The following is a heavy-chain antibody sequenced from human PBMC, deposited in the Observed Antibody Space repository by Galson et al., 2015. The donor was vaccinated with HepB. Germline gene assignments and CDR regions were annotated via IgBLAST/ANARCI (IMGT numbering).Heavy chain of an antibody. J-gene: IGHJ1*01. CDR2: ISAYNGNT. CDR3: ARDLQSIAVAGNGYFQH. V-gene: IGHV1-18*04. D-gene: IGHD6-19*01. CDR1: GYTFTSYG. Sequence: SVKVSCKAPGYTFTSYGISWVRQAPGQGLEWMGWISAYNGNTNYAQKLQGRVTMTTDTSTSTAYMELRSLRSDDTAVYYCARDLQSIAVAGNGYFQHWGQGTLVTVSS.